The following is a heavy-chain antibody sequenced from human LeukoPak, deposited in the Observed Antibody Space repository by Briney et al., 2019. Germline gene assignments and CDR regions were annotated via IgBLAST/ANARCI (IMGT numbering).Heavy chain of an antibody. CDR3: ANLNRDYYDSSGYQDY. D-gene: IGHD3-22*01. J-gene: IGHJ4*02. CDR1: GFTFSSYG. V-gene: IGHV3-30*02. Sequence: GGSLRLSCAASGFTFSSYGMHWVRQAPGKGLEWVAFIRYDGSNKYYADSVKGRFTISRDNSKNTLYLQMNSLRAEDTAVYYCANLNRDYYDSSGYQDYWGQGTLVTVSS. CDR2: IRYDGSNK.